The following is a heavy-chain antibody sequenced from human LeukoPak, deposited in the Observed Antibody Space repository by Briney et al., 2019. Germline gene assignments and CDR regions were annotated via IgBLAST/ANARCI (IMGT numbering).Heavy chain of an antibody. CDR2: ISAGGGST. V-gene: IGHV3-23*01. Sequence: GGSLRLSCAASGFTFSSYAMSWVRQAPGKGLEWVSAISAGGGSTYFADSVTGRLTISRDNSKNTLYLQMSSLRAEDTATYYCAKMAASGGGRFDYWGQGTLVTVSS. D-gene: IGHD2-15*01. CDR3: AKMAASGGGRFDY. J-gene: IGHJ4*02. CDR1: GFTFSSYA.